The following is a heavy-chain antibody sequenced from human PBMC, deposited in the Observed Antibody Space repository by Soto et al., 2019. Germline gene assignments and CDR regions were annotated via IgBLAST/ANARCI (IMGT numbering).Heavy chain of an antibody. Sequence: QVRLVQSGPEVKKPEASVKVSCKASGYTFSSSAIIWVRQAPGQGPEWMGWISSSGVTNYAQNFQGRVTLTVDSSTTTAYREVRSLSSADTAIYYCARDHGGYGTFDYWGQGTLVTVSS. CDR2: ISSSGVT. V-gene: IGHV1-18*04. CDR3: ARDHGGYGTFDY. D-gene: IGHD5-12*01. CDR1: GYTFSSSA. J-gene: IGHJ4*02.